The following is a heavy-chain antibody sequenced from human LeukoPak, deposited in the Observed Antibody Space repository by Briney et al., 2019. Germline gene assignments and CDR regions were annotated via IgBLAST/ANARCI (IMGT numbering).Heavy chain of an antibody. V-gene: IGHV3-23*01. Sequence: PGGSLRLSCAASGFTFDYSAMTWDRQAPEKGLEWVSTINTGDITFYGNSVKGRFTISRDNSKNALFLQMNSLRAEDTAVYYCARDNYDSSGYYFDWGQGTLVTVSS. J-gene: IGHJ4*02. D-gene: IGHD3-22*01. CDR3: ARDNYDSSGYYFD. CDR2: INTGDIT. CDR1: GFTFDYSA.